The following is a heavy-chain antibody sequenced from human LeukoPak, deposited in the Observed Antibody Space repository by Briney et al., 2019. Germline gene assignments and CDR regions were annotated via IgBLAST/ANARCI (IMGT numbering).Heavy chain of an antibody. CDR3: ARARGYYDSSGYYYLREFDY. CDR2: IIPIFGTA. Sequence: ASVTVSFKASGGTFSSYAISWVRQAPGQGLEWMGGIIPIFGTANYAQKFQGRVTITADESTSTAYMELSSLRSEDTAVYYCARARGYYDSSGYYYLREFDYWGQGTLVTVSS. D-gene: IGHD3-22*01. J-gene: IGHJ4*02. CDR1: GGTFSSYA. V-gene: IGHV1-69*13.